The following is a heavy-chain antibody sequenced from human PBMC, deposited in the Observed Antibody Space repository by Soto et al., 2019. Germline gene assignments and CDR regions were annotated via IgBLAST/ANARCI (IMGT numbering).Heavy chain of an antibody. D-gene: IGHD7-27*01. CDR3: ARETGGPLYGMDV. Sequence: QVQLVESGGGVVQPGRSLRLSCAVSGFTFSSYGMQWVRQAPGKGLEWVAVIWYDGSNKYYADSVKGRFTISRDDSKNTLYLQLNSLRAEDTAVYYCARETGGPLYGMDVWGQGTTVTVCS. CDR1: GFTFSSYG. J-gene: IGHJ6*02. V-gene: IGHV3-33*01. CDR2: IWYDGSNK.